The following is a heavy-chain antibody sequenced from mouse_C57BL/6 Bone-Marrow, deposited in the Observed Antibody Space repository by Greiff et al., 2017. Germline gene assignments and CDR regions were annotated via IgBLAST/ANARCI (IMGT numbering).Heavy chain of an antibody. D-gene: IGHD2-2*01. CDR2: IYPGDGDT. V-gene: IGHV1-80*01. J-gene: IGHJ1*03. CDR1: GYAFSSYW. CDR3: ARRRWLRRGSYWDFDV. Sequence: VQLQQSGAELVKPGASVKISCKASGYAFSSYWMNWVKQRPGKGLEWIGQIYPGDGDTNYNGKFKGKATLTADKSSSTSYMPLRSLTSEDSAVYFCARRRWLRRGSYWDFDVSGTETTGTVSS.